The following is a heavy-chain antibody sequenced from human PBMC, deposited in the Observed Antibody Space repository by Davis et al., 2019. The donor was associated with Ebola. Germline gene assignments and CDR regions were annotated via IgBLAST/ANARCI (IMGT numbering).Heavy chain of an antibody. J-gene: IGHJ4*02. CDR1: GFTFSSYA. Sequence: GGSLRLSCAASGFTFSSYAMHWVRQAPGKGLEWVAVISYDGSNKYYADSVKGRFTISRDNSKNTLYLQMNSLRAEDTAVYYCARDSGSGLADYWGQGTLVTVSS. CDR3: ARDSGSGLADY. CDR2: ISYDGSNK. D-gene: IGHD3-10*01. V-gene: IGHV3-30*04.